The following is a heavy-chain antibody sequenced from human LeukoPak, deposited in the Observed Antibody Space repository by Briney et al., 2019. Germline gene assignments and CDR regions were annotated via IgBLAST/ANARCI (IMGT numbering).Heavy chain of an antibody. CDR1: GLIVSRNY. Sequence: PGGSLRLSCAASGLIVSRNYMSWVRQPPGKGLEWIGEINHSGSTNYNPSLKSRVTISVDTSKNQFSLKLSSVTAADTAVYYCARTSWTLFLRGGNFDYWGQGTLVTVSS. CDR2: INHSGST. CDR3: ARTSWTLFLRGGNFDY. J-gene: IGHJ4*02. V-gene: IGHV4-34*01. D-gene: IGHD2-2*01.